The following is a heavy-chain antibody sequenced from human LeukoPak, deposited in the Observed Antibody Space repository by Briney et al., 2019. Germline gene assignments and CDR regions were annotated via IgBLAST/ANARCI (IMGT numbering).Heavy chain of an antibody. V-gene: IGHV4-39*07. CDR1: GGSISSSSYY. CDR2: IYYSGST. J-gene: IGHJ4*02. Sequence: SETLSLTCTVSGGSISSSSYYWGWIRQPPGKGLEWIGSIYYSGSTYYNPSLKSRVTISVDTSKNQFSLKLSSVTAADTAVYYCARGEGSSSWPDYWGQGTLVTVSS. CDR3: ARGEGSSSWPDY. D-gene: IGHD6-13*01.